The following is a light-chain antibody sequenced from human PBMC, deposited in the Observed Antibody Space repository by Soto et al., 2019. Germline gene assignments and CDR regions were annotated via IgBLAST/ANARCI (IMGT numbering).Light chain of an antibody. CDR2: AAS. CDR3: QQYGGSPFT. J-gene: IGKJ3*01. V-gene: IGKV3-20*01. Sequence: EIVLTQSPGTLSLSPGERATLSCRASQSVSVNSLAWYQQKGGQAPRLLIYAASTRATGVRDRFSGTGSGTDFALTISSVETDDSAVYYCQQYGGSPFTFGPGTKVDIK. CDR1: QSVSVNS.